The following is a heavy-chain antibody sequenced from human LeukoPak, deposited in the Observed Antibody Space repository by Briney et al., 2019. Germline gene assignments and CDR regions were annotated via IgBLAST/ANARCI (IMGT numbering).Heavy chain of an antibody. Sequence: SETLSLTCAVSGYSISSGYYWGWIRQPPGKGLEWIGSIYHSGSTHYNPSLKGRVTISVDTSKNQFSLKLNSVTAADTAVYYCARNGTNNYFDYWGQGTLVTVSS. CDR1: GYSISSGYY. CDR3: ARNGTNNYFDY. CDR2: IYHSGST. V-gene: IGHV4-38-2*01. J-gene: IGHJ4*02. D-gene: IGHD2-2*01.